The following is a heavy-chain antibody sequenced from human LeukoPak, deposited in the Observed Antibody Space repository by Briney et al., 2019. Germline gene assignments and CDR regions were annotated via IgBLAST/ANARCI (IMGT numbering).Heavy chain of an antibody. V-gene: IGHV3-11*04. CDR3: ARGRIVAGVRY. Sequence: GGSLRLSCAASGFTFSDYYIGWLRQAPGKGLEWISYISPSGSTTFYADSVKGRFTISRDNAKNSLYLQMNSLRADDTAVYYCARGRIVAGVRYWGQGTLVTVSS. CDR1: GFTFSDYY. CDR2: ISPSGSTT. J-gene: IGHJ4*02. D-gene: IGHD3-22*01.